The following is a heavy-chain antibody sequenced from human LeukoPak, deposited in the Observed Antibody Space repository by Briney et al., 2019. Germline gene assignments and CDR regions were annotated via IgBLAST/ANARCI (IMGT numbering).Heavy chain of an antibody. J-gene: IGHJ6*03. Sequence: PGGSLRLSCAASGFTFSSYWMSWVRQAPGKGLEWVANIKQDGSEKYYVDSVKGRFTISRDNAKNSLYLQMNSLRAEDTAVYYCAREGGVRFLEWLHYMDVWGKGTTVTVSS. CDR3: AREGGVRFLEWLHYMDV. D-gene: IGHD3-3*01. CDR2: IKQDGSEK. CDR1: GFTFSSYW. V-gene: IGHV3-7*01.